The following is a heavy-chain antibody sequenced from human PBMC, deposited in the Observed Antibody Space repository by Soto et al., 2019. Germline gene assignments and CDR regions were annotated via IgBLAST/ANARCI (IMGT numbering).Heavy chain of an antibody. CDR3: ARAPYFYGDYVGPHFDY. J-gene: IGHJ4*02. Sequence: SGPTLVNPTQTLTLTCTFSGFSLSTSGMCVSWIRQPPGKALEWLARIDWDDDKYYSTSLKTRLTISKDTSKNQVVLTMTNMDPVDTATYYSARAPYFYGDYVGPHFDYWGQGTLVTVSS. CDR1: GFSLSTSGMC. CDR2: IDWDDDK. D-gene: IGHD4-17*01. V-gene: IGHV2-70*11.